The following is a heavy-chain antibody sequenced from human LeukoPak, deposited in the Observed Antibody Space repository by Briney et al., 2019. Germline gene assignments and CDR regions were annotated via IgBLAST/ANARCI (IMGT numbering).Heavy chain of an antibody. CDR1: XGTFSXXA. Sequence: XCXXSXGTFSXXAISWVRQAPGQGLEWMGGIIPIFGTANYAQKFQGRVTITADESTSTAYMELSSLRSEDTAVYYCAREMTTVTSGFDYWGQGTLVTVSS. CDR2: IIPIFGTA. D-gene: IGHD4-17*01. V-gene: IGHV1-69*01. J-gene: IGHJ4*02. CDR3: AREMTTVTSGFDY.